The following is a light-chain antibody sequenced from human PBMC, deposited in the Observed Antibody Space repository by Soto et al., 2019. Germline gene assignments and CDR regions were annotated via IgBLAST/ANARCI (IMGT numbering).Light chain of an antibody. Sequence: EIVLTQSPDTLSLSPGEGATLSCRASQSVSSNYLAWYQQKPGQAPRLLIYGASSGATGIPDRFSGSGSGTDFTLTISRLEPEDFAMYYCQQYGSSAPNTFGQGTRLEIE. J-gene: IGKJ5*01. V-gene: IGKV3-20*01. CDR2: GAS. CDR3: QQYGSSAPNT. CDR1: QSVSSNY.